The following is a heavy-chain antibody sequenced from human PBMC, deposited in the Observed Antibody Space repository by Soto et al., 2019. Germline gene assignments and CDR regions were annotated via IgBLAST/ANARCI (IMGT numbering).Heavy chain of an antibody. CDR1: GVTMSYGGYY. V-gene: IGHV4-34*01. Sequence: SETLSLTCSVSGVTMSYGGYYWSWIRQPPGKGLEWIGEISQSGNTNYSPSLKSRVSISIDTSKKQFSLNLASVSAADTAVYYCARAPKVSGSSQTRPDFWGQGTLVTVSS. J-gene: IGHJ4*02. D-gene: IGHD6-6*01. CDR3: ARAPKVSGSSQTRPDF. CDR2: ISQSGNT.